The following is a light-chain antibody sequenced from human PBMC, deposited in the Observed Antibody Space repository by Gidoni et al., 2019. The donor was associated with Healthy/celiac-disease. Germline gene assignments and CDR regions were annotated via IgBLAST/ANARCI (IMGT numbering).Light chain of an antibody. CDR2: KAS. V-gene: IGKV1-5*03. Sequence: DIQMTQSPSTLSASVGDRVTITCRASQSISSWLAWYQQKPGKAPKLLIYKASSLESGVPSRFSGSGSETEFTLTINSLQPDDFATYYCQQYNSYSRTFGQGTKVEIK. CDR1: QSISSW. CDR3: QQYNSYSRT. J-gene: IGKJ1*01.